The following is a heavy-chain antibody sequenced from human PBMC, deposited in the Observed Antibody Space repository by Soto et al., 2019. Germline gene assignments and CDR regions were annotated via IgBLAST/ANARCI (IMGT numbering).Heavy chain of an antibody. J-gene: IGHJ6*04. CDR3: ARMGHLDV. D-gene: IGHD3-16*01. CDR1: GFIFSSYG. V-gene: IGHV3-7*01. Sequence: GGSLRLSCAASGFIFSSYGMSWVRQAPGKGLEWVANIKQAGSEKYYVDSVKGRFTISKDDAKNSLFLQMNSLRAEDTAVYYCARMGHLDVWGKGTTVTVSS. CDR2: IKQAGSEK.